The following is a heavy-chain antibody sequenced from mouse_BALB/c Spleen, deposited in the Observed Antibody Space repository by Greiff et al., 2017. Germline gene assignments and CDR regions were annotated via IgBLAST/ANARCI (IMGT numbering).Heavy chain of an antibody. CDR3: ARCYDGYYVAAMDY. J-gene: IGHJ4*01. CDR1: GFTFSSYT. CDR2: ISNGGGST. V-gene: IGHV5-12-2*01. Sequence: EVQLVESGGGLVQPGGSLKLSCAASGFTFSSYTMSWVRQTPEKRLEWVAYISNGGGSTYYPDTVKGRFTISRDNAKNTLYLQMSSLKSEDTAMYYCARCYDGYYVAAMDYWGQGTSVTVSS. D-gene: IGHD2-3*01.